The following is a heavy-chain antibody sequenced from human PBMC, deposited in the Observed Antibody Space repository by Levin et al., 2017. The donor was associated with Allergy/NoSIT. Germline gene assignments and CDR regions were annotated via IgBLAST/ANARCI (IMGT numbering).Heavy chain of an antibody. CDR3: VKKGGIGSGSSTGWFDP. D-gene: IGHD3-10*01. CDR1: GFTFSSYT. Sequence: GGSLRLSCAASGFTFSSYTMHWVRQAPGKGLEYVSGTSSNGGTTYYADSVKGRFTISRDNSMDTLYLQMSSLRAEDTAVYYCVKKGGIGSGSSTGWFDPWGQGTLVTVSS. V-gene: IGHV3-64D*06. J-gene: IGHJ5*02. CDR2: TSSNGGTT.